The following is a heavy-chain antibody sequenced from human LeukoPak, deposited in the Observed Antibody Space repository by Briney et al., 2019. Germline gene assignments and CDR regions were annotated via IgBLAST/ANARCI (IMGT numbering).Heavy chain of an antibody. CDR1: GDSFTSYW. J-gene: IGHJ3*02. D-gene: IGHD4-17*01. CDR3: ARGYGDYEGHVAFDI. Sequence: GESLKIACKGSGDSFTSYWIGWVRQMPGKGLEWMGMIYPGDSDTRYSPSFQGQVTLSADKSISTAYLQWSSLKAPDTAMYYCARGYGDYEGHVAFDIWGQGTMVTVSS. CDR2: IYPGDSDT. V-gene: IGHV5-51*01.